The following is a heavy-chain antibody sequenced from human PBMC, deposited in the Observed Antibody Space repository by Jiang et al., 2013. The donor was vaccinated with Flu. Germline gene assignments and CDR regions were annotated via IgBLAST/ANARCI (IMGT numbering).Heavy chain of an antibody. J-gene: IGHJ3*02. D-gene: IGHD6-13*01. V-gene: IGHV5-10-1*01. CDR3: ARCNYSSSWSLDAFDI. CDR2: IDPSDSYT. Sequence: GAEVKKPGESLRISCKGSGYSFTSYWISWVRQMPGKGLEWMGRIDPSDSYTNYSPSFQGHVTISADKSISTAYLQWSSLKASDTAMYYCARCNYSSSWSLDAFDIWGQGTMVTVSS. CDR1: GYSFTSYW.